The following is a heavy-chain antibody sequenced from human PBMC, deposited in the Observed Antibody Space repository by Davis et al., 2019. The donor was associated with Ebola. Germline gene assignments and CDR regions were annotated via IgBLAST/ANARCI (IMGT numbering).Heavy chain of an antibody. CDR2: INPSIGNT. J-gene: IGHJ4*02. CDR1: GGTFSSYG. CDR3: ASGEFVDF. V-gene: IGHV1-46*01. Sequence: ASVKVSCKASGGTFSSYGISWVRQAPGQGLEWMGLINPSIGNTSLAQKFQGRVTLTRDRSTTTVHMDLSRLKSEDTAIYYCASGEFVDFWGQGTLVTVSS. D-gene: IGHD3-10*01.